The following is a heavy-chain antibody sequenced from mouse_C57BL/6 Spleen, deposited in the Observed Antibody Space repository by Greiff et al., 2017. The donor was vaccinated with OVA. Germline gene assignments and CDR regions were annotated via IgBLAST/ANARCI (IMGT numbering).Heavy chain of an antibody. Sequence: EVKLLESGGGLVKPGGSLKLSCAASGFTFSSYTMSWVRQTPVKRLEWVATISGCGGNTYYPDSVQCRSTITRDNAKNSLYLQMSSLRSNDTALYSCAGLTPYYYGSSWYFDDWGTGTTVTVSS. CDR3: AGLTPYYYGSSWYFDD. J-gene: IGHJ1*03. CDR2: ISGCGGNT. D-gene: IGHD1-1*01. V-gene: IGHV5-9*01. CDR1: GFTFSSYT.